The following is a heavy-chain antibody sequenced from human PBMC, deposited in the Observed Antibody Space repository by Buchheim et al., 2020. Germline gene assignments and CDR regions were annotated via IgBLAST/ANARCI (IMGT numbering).Heavy chain of an antibody. J-gene: IGHJ3*02. V-gene: IGHV3-33*01. Sequence: QVQLVESGGGVVQPGRPLRLSCAASGFTFSSYGMHWVRQAPGKGLEWVAVIWYDGSNKYYAASVKGRFTISRDNSKNTLYLQMNSLRDEDTAVYYCARDLFGYTGYDSAFDIWGQGT. CDR1: GFTFSSYG. CDR2: IWYDGSNK. D-gene: IGHD5-12*01. CDR3: ARDLFGYTGYDSAFDI.